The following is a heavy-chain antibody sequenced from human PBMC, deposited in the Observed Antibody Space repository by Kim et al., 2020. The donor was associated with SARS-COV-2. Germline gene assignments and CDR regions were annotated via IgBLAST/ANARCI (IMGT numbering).Heavy chain of an antibody. CDR3: ARDPVGGNPDYFDY. CDR1: GFTFGDYA. D-gene: IGHD3-16*01. Sequence: GGSLRLSCAASGFTFGDYAMHWVRQAPGKVLEWVAVVSSDGNIKYYADSVKGRFTISRDNSKNTLYLQMNGLRVEDTAVYYCARDPVGGNPDYFDYWGQGNLVSVS. J-gene: IGHJ4*02. CDR2: VSSDGNIK. V-gene: IGHV3-30-3*01.